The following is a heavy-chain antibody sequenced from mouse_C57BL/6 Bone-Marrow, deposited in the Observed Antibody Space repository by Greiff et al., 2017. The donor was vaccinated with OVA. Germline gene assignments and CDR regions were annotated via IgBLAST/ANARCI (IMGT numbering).Heavy chain of an antibody. V-gene: IGHV3-6*01. Sequence: EVQLVASGPGLVKPSQSLSLTCSVTGYSITSGYYWNWIRQFPGNTLEWMGYISYDVRNTYNPSLKNRISSTRDTSKNQLFRKLNSVTTEDTATYYCAREDSYYYEGYYDMDYWGQGTSVTVSS. J-gene: IGHJ4*01. CDR2: ISYDVRN. D-gene: IGHD1-1*01. CDR1: GYSITSGYY. CDR3: AREDSYYYEGYYDMDY.